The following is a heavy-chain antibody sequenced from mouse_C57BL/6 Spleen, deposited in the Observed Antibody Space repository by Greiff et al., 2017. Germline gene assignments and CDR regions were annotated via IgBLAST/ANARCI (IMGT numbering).Heavy chain of an antibody. Sequence: QVHVKQSGAELVRPGTSVKVSCKASGYAFTNYLIEWVKQRPGQGLEWIGVINPGSGGTNYNEKFKDKATLTVDKSSSTAYMQLSSLTSEDSAVYYCARSRGYDYDLDYWGQGTTLTVSS. D-gene: IGHD2-4*01. CDR3: ARSRGYDYDLDY. V-gene: IGHV1-54*01. J-gene: IGHJ2*01. CDR1: GYAFTNYL. CDR2: INPGSGGT.